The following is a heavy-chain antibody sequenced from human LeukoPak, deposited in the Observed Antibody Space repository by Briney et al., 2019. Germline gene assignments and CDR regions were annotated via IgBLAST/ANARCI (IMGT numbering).Heavy chain of an antibody. D-gene: IGHD6-13*01. V-gene: IGHV1-46*01. CDR3: ARDLSSSWYLIRNYYYYYMDV. CDR2: INPSGGST. CDR1: GYTFTSYY. J-gene: IGHJ6*03. Sequence: ASVKVSCKASGYTFTSYYMHWVRQAPGQGLEWMGIINPSGGSTSYAQKFQGRVTMTRDTSTSTVYMELSSLRSEDTAVYYCARDLSSSWYLIRNYYYYYMDVWGKGTTVTISS.